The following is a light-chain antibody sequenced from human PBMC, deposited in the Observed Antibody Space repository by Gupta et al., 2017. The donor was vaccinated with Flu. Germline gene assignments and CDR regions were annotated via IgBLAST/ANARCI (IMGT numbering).Light chain of an antibody. CDR1: QSVGTY. V-gene: IGKV3-11*01. J-gene: IGKJ2*01. Sequence: ETELTQSPATLSLSPGERATLSCRASQSVGTYLAWYQKKPGQAPRLLIYDASNRATGIPARFSGSGSGTDFTLTISSLEPEDFAVYYCQKRSNWPPYTFGQGTRREIK. CDR3: QKRSNWPPYT. CDR2: DAS.